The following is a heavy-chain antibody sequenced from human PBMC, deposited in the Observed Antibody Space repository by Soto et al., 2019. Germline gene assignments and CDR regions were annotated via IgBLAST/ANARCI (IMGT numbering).Heavy chain of an antibody. V-gene: IGHV4-39*01. CDR1: GVSSGSSSYY. J-gene: IGHJ5*02. CDR2: IYYSGST. D-gene: IGHD3-3*01. CDR3: ARSTIFGPNWFEP. Sequence: SDTLSLTCPVSGVSSGSSSYYLGWIRTPPGKGLEWIGSIYYSGSTYYNPSLKSRVTISVDTSKNQFSLKLSSVTAADTAVYYCARSTIFGPNWFEPWGQGTRVTVSS.